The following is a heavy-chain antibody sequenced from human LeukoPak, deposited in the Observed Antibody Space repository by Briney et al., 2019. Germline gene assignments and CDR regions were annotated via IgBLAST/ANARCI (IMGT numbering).Heavy chain of an antibody. J-gene: IGHJ6*03. CDR2: IWYDGSNK. CDR3: AKDPSYCSSTSCFGYMDV. CDR1: GFTFSSYG. Sequence: GRSLRLSCAASGFTFSSYGMHWVRQAPGKGLEWVAVIWYDGSNKYYADSVKGRFTISRDNSKNTLYLQMNSLRAEDTAVYYCAKDPSYCSSTSCFGYMDVWGKGTTVTVSS. V-gene: IGHV3-33*06. D-gene: IGHD2-2*01.